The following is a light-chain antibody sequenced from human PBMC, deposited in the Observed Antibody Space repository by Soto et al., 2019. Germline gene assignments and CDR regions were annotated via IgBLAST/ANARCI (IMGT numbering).Light chain of an antibody. CDR2: EVS. Sequence: QSALTQPPSASGSPGQSVTISCTGTSSDVGGYNYVSWYQQHPGKAPKLMIYEVSKRPSGVPDRFSGSKSGNTASLTVSGLQAEDEADYYCSSYAGSNTNYVFGSGTKFTVL. CDR1: SSDVGGYNY. CDR3: SSYAGSNTNYV. V-gene: IGLV2-8*01. J-gene: IGLJ1*01.